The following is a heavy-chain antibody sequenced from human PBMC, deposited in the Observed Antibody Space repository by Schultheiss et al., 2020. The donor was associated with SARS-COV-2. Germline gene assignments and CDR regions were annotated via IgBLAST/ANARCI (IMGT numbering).Heavy chain of an antibody. CDR1: GGSISSGDYY. CDR2: INHSGST. J-gene: IGHJ4*02. V-gene: IGHV4-30-4*01. CDR3: ARDGLLWFGEFGVDY. D-gene: IGHD3-10*01. Sequence: SETLSLTCTVSGGSISSGDYYWSWIRQPPGKGLEWIGEINHSGSTYYNPSLKSRVTISVDTSKNQFSLKLSSVTAADTAVYYCARDGLLWFGEFGVDYWGQGTLVTVSS.